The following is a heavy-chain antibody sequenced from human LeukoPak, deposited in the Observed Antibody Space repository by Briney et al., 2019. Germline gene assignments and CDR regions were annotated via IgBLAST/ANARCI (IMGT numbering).Heavy chain of an antibody. D-gene: IGHD2-15*01. CDR2: ISTSGRT. CDR3: ARLLRWSEDGLDI. V-gene: IGHV4-4*09. J-gene: IGHJ3*02. CDR1: DDSISNYF. Sequence: SETLSLTCTVSDDSISNYFWSWIRQSPGQGLEWIGYISTSGRTNYNPSLESRVSISVATSKNQFSLKLRSMTAADTAVYYCARLLRWSEDGLDIWGQGTMVSVSS.